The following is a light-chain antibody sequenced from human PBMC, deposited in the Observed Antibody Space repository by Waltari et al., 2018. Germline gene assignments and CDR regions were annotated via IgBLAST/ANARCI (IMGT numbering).Light chain of an antibody. Sequence: QSALTQPASVSGSPGQSITISCTGTSSDVGGYNYVSWYQQHPGKAPKLMIYDVSKRPSGVSNRFSGSKSGNTASRTISGLQAEDEADYYCSSYTSSSTGVFGGGTKLTVL. CDR2: DVS. CDR3: SSYTSSSTGV. V-gene: IGLV2-14*01. CDR1: SSDVGGYNY. J-gene: IGLJ3*02.